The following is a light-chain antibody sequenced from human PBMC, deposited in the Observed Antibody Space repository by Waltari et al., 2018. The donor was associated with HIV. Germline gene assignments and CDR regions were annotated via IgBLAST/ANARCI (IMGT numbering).Light chain of an antibody. J-gene: IGLJ1*01. CDR2: DNN. CDR3: GTWDSSLSAYV. Sequence: QFMLTQPPSVSAAPGQKVTISCPGSASNIGKNYPSWYQHVPGTAPKLLIFDNNKRPSGISGRFSGSKSGTSGTLAIFGLQTGDEADYYCGTWDSSLSAYVFGTVTKVTVL. V-gene: IGLV1-51*01. CDR1: ASNIGKNY.